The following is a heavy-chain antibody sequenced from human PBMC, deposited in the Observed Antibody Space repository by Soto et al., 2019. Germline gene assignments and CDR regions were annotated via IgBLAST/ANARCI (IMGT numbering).Heavy chain of an antibody. D-gene: IGHD3-22*01. CDR2: IWYDGSNK. J-gene: IGHJ4*02. V-gene: IGHV3-33*01. CDR1: GFTFSSYG. CDR3: ARESYYYDGSGYYPD. Sequence: GGSLRLSCAASGFTFSSYGMHWVRQAPGKGLEWVAVIWYDGSNKYYADSVKGRFTISRDNSKYTLYLQMNSLRAEDTAVYYCARESYYYDGSGYYPDWGQGTLVTVSS.